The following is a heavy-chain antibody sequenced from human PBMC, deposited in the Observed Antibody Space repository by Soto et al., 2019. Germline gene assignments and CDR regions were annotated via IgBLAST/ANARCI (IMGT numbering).Heavy chain of an antibody. CDR2: ISYDGSNK. V-gene: IGHV3-30*18. CDR3: AKALYGSGSYYKAPYYYYGMDV. CDR1: GFTFSSYG. Sequence: LRLSCAASGFTFSSYGMHWVRQAPGKGLEWGAVISYDGSNKYYADSVKGRFTISRDNSKNTLYLQMNSLRAEDTAVYYCAKALYGSGSYYKAPYYYYGMDVWGQGXTVTVPS. D-gene: IGHD3-10*01. J-gene: IGHJ6*02.